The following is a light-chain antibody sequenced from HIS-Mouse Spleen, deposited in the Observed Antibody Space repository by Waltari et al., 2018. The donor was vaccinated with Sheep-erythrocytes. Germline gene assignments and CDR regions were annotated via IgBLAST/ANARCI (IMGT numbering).Light chain of an antibody. J-gene: IGLJ3*02. CDR1: RSDVGSSNL. Sequence: QSALTQPASVSGSPGQSITISCTGTRSDVGSSNLVSWYQQHPGKAPKLMIYAGSKRPSGVSNRFSGSKSGNTASLTISGLQAEDEADYYCCSYAGSSTPWVFGGGTKLTVL. CDR3: CSYAGSSTPWV. V-gene: IGLV2-23*01. CDR2: AGS.